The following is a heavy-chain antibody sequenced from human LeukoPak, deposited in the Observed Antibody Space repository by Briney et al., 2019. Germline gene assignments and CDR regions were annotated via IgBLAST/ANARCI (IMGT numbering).Heavy chain of an antibody. CDR3: ARGPRYCSGGSCYSYDY. D-gene: IGHD2-15*01. CDR2: MNPNSGNT. V-gene: IGHV1-8*01. CDR1: GYTFTSYD. Sequence: ASVKVSCKASGYTFTSYDINWVRQATGQGLEWMGWMNPNSGNTGYAQKFQGRVTMTRNTSISTAYMELNSLRSEDTAVYYCARGPRYCSGGSCYSYDYWGQGTLVTVSS. J-gene: IGHJ4*02.